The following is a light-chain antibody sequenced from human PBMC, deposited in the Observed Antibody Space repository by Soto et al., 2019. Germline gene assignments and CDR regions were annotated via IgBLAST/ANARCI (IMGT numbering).Light chain of an antibody. CDR1: QGISNY. CDR2: SAS. V-gene: IGKV1-27*01. Sequence: DIQMTQSPSALAASVGDRVTITCRASQGISNYLAWYQQKPGKAPKLLVYSASTLQSGVPSRFSASGSGTDFTLSISSLQPEDVEAYYCQKYSNDPLTFGQGTKVDIK. CDR3: QKYSNDPLT. J-gene: IGKJ1*01.